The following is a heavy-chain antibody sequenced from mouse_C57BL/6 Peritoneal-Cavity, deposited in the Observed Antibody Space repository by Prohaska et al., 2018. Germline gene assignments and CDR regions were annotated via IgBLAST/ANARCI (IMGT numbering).Heavy chain of an antibody. V-gene: IGHV11-2*01. J-gene: IGHJ1*03. Sequence: EVQLLETGGGLVQPGGSRGLSCEGSGFTFSGFWMSWVRQTPGKTLEWIGDINSDGSAINYAPAIKDRFTIFRDKDKSTLYLQMSNVRSEDTATYFCRRYGPYWYFDVWGTGTTVTVSS. CDR1: GFTFSGFW. D-gene: IGHD3-1*01. CDR3: RRYGPYWYFDV. CDR2: INSDGSAI.